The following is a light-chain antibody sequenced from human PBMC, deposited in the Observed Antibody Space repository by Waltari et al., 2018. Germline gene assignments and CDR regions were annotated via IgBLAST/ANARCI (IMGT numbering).Light chain of an antibody. V-gene: IGKV3-11*01. J-gene: IGKJ3*01. CDR3: QQRSYSY. CDR2: DAS. CDR1: ENIYTY. Sequence: EIVLTQSPALLSLSPGETATLSCRASENIYTYLAWYQQRPGQAPRLLISDASDRASGIPARFSGSGSGTDFTLTISNVEPEDFAVYYCQQRSYSYFGPGTRVEIK.